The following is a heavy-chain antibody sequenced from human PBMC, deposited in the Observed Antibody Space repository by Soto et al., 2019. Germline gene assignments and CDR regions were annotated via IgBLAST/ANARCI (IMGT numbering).Heavy chain of an antibody. D-gene: IGHD2-8*01. CDR2: LHYSGST. Sequence: KPSETLSLTCTVSGDSIISYFWSWIRQPPGKGLEWIGYLHYSGSTNYNPSLKSRVTTSVDTSQNQFSLGLSSVTAADTAVYYCARANQMAPKRNAFDIWGQGTLVTVSS. V-gene: IGHV4-59*01. CDR3: ARANQMAPKRNAFDI. J-gene: IGHJ3*02. CDR1: GDSIISYF.